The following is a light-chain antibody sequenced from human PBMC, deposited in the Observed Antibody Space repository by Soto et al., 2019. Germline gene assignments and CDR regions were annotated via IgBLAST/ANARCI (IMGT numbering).Light chain of an antibody. Sequence: LSPGRLVLSPGERTALACRASHRVSSYLAWYQQKPGQGPRLLIYGVSSRANGTPDRFSGSGSGTVFTLTISSLESEDFAVYYCQQYSNSPLTFGEGTKVDIK. CDR1: HRVSSY. CDR2: GVS. V-gene: IGKV3-20*01. J-gene: IGKJ4*02. CDR3: QQYSNSPLT.